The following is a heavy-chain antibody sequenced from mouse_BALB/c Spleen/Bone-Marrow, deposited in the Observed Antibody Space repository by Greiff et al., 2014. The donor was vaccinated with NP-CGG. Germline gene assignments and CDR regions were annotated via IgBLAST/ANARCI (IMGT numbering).Heavy chain of an antibody. CDR2: IHPYNDGT. J-gene: IGHJ2*01. Sequence: EVKLQESGPELVKPGASVKMSCKASGYTFTSYVMHWVKQKPGQGLEWIGYIHPYNDGTKYNEKFKGKATLASDKSSSTAYMELSSLTSEDSAVYYCARRYSNYYFDYWGQGTTLTVSS. D-gene: IGHD2-5*01. V-gene: IGHV1-14*01. CDR1: GYTFTSYV. CDR3: ARRYSNYYFDY.